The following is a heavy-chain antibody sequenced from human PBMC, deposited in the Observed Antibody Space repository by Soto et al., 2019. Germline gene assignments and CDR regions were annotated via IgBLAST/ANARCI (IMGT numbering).Heavy chain of an antibody. CDR3: ATWRFGELGDGMDV. Sequence: EAHLEESGGELVQPGGSLRLSCAASGFTFGTYWMTWVRHLPGKGLEWVANIKQDGSEIYYVDSVKGRFSVSRDNAKNSLFLQMNSLRVEDTATYYCATWRFGELGDGMDVWGHGTTVIVSS. D-gene: IGHD3-10*01. J-gene: IGHJ6*02. CDR2: IKQDGSEI. V-gene: IGHV3-7*05. CDR1: GFTFGTYW.